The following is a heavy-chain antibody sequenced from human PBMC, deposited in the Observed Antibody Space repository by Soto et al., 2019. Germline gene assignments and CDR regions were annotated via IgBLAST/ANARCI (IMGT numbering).Heavy chain of an antibody. CDR3: ARGYSSSPYYYYGMDV. D-gene: IGHD6-6*01. V-gene: IGHV1-2*04. CDR2: INPNSGGT. CDR1: GYTFTGYY. Sequence: ASVKVSCKASGYTFTGYYMHWVRQAPGQGLEWMGWINPNSGGTNYAQKFQGWVTMTRDTSISTAYMELSRLRSDDTAVYYCARGYSSSPYYYYGMDVWGQGTTVTVS. J-gene: IGHJ6*02.